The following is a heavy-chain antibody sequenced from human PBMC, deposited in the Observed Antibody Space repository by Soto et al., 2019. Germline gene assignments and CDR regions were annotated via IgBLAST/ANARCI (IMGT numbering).Heavy chain of an antibody. J-gene: IGHJ4*02. V-gene: IGHV3-23*01. CDR2: ISGSGGST. CDR3: AKDNGMIVVVPIDY. Sequence: EVQLLESGGGLVQPGGSLRLSCAASGFTFSSYAMSWVRQAPGKGLEWVSAISGSGGSTYYADSVKGRFTISRDNSKSTLYLQMNSLRAEDTAVYYCAKDNGMIVVVPIDYWGQGTLVTVSS. D-gene: IGHD3-22*01. CDR1: GFTFSSYA.